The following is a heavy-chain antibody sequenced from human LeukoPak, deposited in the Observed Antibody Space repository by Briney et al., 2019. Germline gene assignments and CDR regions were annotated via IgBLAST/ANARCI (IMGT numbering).Heavy chain of an antibody. V-gene: IGHV4-34*01. CDR1: GGSFSGYY. Sequence: SETLSLTCGVYGGSFSGYYWSWIRQPPGKGLEWIGEINHSGSTNYNPSLKSRVTISVDTSKNQFSLKLSSVTAADTAVYYCATSPGEQQLVQDFDYWGQGTLVTVSS. CDR2: INHSGST. CDR3: ATSPGEQQLVQDFDY. D-gene: IGHD6-13*01. J-gene: IGHJ4*02.